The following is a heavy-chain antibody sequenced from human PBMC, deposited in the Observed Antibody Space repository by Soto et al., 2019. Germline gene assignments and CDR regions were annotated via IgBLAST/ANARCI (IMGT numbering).Heavy chain of an antibody. V-gene: IGHV1-3*01. Sequence: QVQLVQSGAEVKKPGGSVKISCKTSGYTFMTYALHWVRQAPGQRLEWMGWINPGSGNTEYSQKLQGRATITRDTTARTVFMDVANLTSEATAVYYCARIRMLWYGELSHWGQGTLVTVSA. J-gene: IGHJ4*02. CDR3: ARIRMLWYGELSH. D-gene: IGHD3-10*01. CDR2: INPGSGNT. CDR1: GYTFMTYA.